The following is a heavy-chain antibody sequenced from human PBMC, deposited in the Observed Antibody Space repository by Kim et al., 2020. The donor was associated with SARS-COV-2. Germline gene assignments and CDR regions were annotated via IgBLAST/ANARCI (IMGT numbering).Heavy chain of an antibody. CDR3: ARQNIMRASYMVYYRMDV. CDR1: GYRFTNYY. Sequence: GESLKISCEASGYRFTNYYINWVRQMPGKGLEWMGRIDPSDSFTNYSPSFQGHVTISANKSINTAYLQCRSLKASDTAIYYCARQNIMRASYMVYYRMDVWGQETTDTVSS. V-gene: IGHV5-10-1*01. J-gene: IGHJ6*02. D-gene: IGHD1-26*01. CDR2: IDPSDSFT.